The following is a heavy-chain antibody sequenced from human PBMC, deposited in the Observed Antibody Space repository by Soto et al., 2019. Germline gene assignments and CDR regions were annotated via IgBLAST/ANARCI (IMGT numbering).Heavy chain of an antibody. J-gene: IGHJ5*02. D-gene: IGHD2-21*01. V-gene: IGHV4-34*01. CDR3: ARGSCEFDA. Sequence: QVHLQQWGAGLLKPSETLSLTCAVYGASLSDNYCNWLRQPPGKGLEWIGEINHSGNTNYNPSLRSRVTISIDKSKNQLSLNLRSVSAADTAVYYCARGSCEFDAWGQGTPVTVSS. CDR2: INHSGNT. CDR1: GASLSDNY.